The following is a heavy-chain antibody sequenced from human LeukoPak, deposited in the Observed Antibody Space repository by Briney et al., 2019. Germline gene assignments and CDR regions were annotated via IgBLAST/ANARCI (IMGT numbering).Heavy chain of an antibody. CDR1: GFTFNTYA. Sequence: GGSLRLSCAASGFTFNTYAMTWVRQAPGKGLEWVSYISSSSSTIYYADSVKGRFTISRDNAKNSLYLQMNSLRAEDTAVYYCARDGLPTTTMIVVYYMDVWGKGTTVTVSS. CDR2: ISSSSSTI. CDR3: ARDGLPTTTMIVVYYMDV. J-gene: IGHJ6*03. V-gene: IGHV3-48*01. D-gene: IGHD3-22*01.